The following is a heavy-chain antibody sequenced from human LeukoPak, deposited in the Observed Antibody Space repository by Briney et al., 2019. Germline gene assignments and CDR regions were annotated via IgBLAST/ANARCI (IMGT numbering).Heavy chain of an antibody. CDR3: ARALNRLRYCGGDCDYEAFDI. Sequence: ASVKVSCKASGYTFTSYAMNWVRQAPGQGLEWMGWINTNTGNPTYAQGFTGRFVFSLDTSVSTAYLQISSLKAEDTAVYYCARALNRLRYCGGDCDYEAFDIWGQGTMVTVSS. J-gene: IGHJ3*02. D-gene: IGHD2-21*02. CDR1: GYTFTSYA. CDR2: INTNTGNP. V-gene: IGHV7-4-1*02.